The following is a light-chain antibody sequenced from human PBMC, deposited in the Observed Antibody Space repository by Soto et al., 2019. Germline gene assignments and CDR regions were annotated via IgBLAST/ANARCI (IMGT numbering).Light chain of an antibody. CDR2: DAS. CDR1: QSVSSY. V-gene: IGKV3-11*01. Sequence: ILLTQSPATLSLSPWERATLSCRASQSVSSYLAWYQQKPGQAPRLLIYDASNRATGIPARFSGSGSGTDFTLTISSLEPEDFAVYYCQQRSNWPPGTFGGGTKVDIK. J-gene: IGKJ4*01. CDR3: QQRSNWPPGT.